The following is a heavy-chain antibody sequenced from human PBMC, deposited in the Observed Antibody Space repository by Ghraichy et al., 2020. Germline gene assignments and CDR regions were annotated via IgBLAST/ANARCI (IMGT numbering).Heavy chain of an antibody. CDR3: ANLWFGELTNWFDP. CDR2: INHSGST. J-gene: IGHJ5*02. D-gene: IGHD3-10*01. CDR1: GGSFSGYY. V-gene: IGHV4-34*01. Sequence: SETLSLTCAVYGGSFSGYYWSRIRQPPGKGLEWIGEINHSGSTNYNPSLKSRVTISVDPSKNQFSLKLSSVTAADTAVYYCANLWFGELTNWFDPWGQGTLVTVSS.